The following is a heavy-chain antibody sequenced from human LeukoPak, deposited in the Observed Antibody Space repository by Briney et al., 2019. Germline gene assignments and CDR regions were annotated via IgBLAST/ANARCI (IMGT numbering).Heavy chain of an antibody. V-gene: IGHV4-34*01. J-gene: IGHJ4*02. CDR3: ARGWRITMVRGVIPNRYFDY. CDR2: INHSGST. Sequence: SETLSLTCAVYGGSFSGYYWSWIRQPPGKGLEWIGEINHSGSTNYNTSLKSRVTISVDTSKNQFSLKLSSVTAADTAVYYCARGWRITMVRGVIPNRYFDYWGQGTLVTVSS. D-gene: IGHD3-10*01. CDR1: GGSFSGYY.